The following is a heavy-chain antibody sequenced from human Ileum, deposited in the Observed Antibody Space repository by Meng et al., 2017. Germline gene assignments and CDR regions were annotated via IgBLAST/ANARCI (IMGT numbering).Heavy chain of an antibody. Sequence: LWQFGAEVKKPGASVKVSCKASGFTFVSYAIYWVRQDPGQGLEWMGWITAGNGNTKYSQKFQGRVTITRDTSASAVYMELSNLKFEDTAVYYCARDMPYSSGSFDYWGQGTLVTVSS. CDR3: ARDMPYSSGSFDY. CDR1: GFTFVSYA. CDR2: ITAGNGNT. J-gene: IGHJ4*02. V-gene: IGHV1-3*01. D-gene: IGHD3-10*01.